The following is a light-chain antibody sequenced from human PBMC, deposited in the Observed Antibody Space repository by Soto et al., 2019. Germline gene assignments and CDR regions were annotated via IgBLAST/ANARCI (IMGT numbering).Light chain of an antibody. V-gene: IGLV2-14*01. CDR2: EVS. CDR3: SSYTSSSFYA. Sequence: QSVLTQPASVSGSPGQSITISCTGTSSDVGGYNYVSWYQQHPGKAPKLMIYEVSNRPSGVSNRFSGSKSGNTASLTISGLQAEDEDDYYCSSYTSSSFYAFGTGTKVTVL. CDR1: SSDVGGYNY. J-gene: IGLJ1*01.